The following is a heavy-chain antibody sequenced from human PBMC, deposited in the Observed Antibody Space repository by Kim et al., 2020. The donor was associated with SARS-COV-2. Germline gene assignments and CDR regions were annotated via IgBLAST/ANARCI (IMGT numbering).Heavy chain of an antibody. CDR3: ARSVYPPYDFWSGYVGFFDY. Sequence: GGSLRLSCAASGFTFSSYAMSWVRQAPGKGLEWVSAISGSGGSTYYADSVKGRFTISRDNSKNTLYLQMNSLRAEDTAVYYCARSVYPPYDFWSGYVGFFDYWGQGTLVTVSS. D-gene: IGHD3-3*01. V-gene: IGHV3-23*01. CDR1: GFTFSSYA. J-gene: IGHJ4*02. CDR2: ISGSGGST.